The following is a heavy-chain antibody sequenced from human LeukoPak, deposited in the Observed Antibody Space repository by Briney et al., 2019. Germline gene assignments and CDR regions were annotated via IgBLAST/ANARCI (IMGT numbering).Heavy chain of an antibody. Sequence: GASVKVSCKASGATFSSYAISWVRQAPGHGLEWMGRIIPILAIANYAQKFQGRVTITADRSMRTAYMELSSVRSEGTALDCCVRCSGGVGEQKLCHPWGQGTLVTVSS. CDR1: GATFSSYA. CDR2: IIPILAIA. D-gene: IGHD3-10*01. V-gene: IGHV1-69*04. J-gene: IGHJ5*02. CDR3: VRCSGGVGEQKLCHP.